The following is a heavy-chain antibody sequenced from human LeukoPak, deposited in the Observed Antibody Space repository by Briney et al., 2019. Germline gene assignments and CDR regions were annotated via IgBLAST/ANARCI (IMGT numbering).Heavy chain of an antibody. Sequence: SETLCLSCTVYGGSFSGYYWSWVRQPPGTGLQWIGEIDHNGNTNYIPSLKSRITISVDTSKNQLSLGLTSVTAADTAVYYCARDYGDVYDWGQGTLVTVSS. V-gene: IGHV4-34*01. CDR3: ARDYGDVYD. D-gene: IGHD5/OR15-5a*01. J-gene: IGHJ4*02. CDR2: IDHNGNT. CDR1: GGSFSGYY.